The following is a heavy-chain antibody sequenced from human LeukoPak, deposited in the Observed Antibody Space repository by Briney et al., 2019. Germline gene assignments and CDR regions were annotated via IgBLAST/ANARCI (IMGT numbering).Heavy chain of an antibody. CDR1: GFTFRNFA. J-gene: IGHJ4*02. CDR2: IGGGDT. Sequence: GGSLRLSCSASGFTFRNFAISWVRQAPGKGLEWVSSIGGGDTHYADSVKGRFTISRDDAKNSLYLQMSSLRAEDTAFYYCARGNNWGFDYWGQGALVTVSS. D-gene: IGHD7-27*01. CDR3: ARGNNWGFDY. V-gene: IGHV3-23*01.